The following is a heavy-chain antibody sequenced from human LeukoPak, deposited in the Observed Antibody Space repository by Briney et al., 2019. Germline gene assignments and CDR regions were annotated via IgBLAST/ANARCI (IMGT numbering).Heavy chain of an antibody. CDR3: ARDRSSGWLGDYYYGMDV. CDR1: GFTFSDYY. D-gene: IGHD6-19*01. Sequence: PGGSLGLSCAASGFTFSDYYMSWIRQAPGKGLEWVSYISSSSSYTNYADSVKGRFTISRDNAKNSLYLQMNSLRAEDTAVYYCARDRSSGWLGDYYYGMDVWGKGTTVTVSS. J-gene: IGHJ6*04. CDR2: ISSSSSYT. V-gene: IGHV3-11*06.